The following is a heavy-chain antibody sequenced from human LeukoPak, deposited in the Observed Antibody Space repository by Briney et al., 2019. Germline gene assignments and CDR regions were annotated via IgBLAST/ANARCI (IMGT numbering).Heavy chain of an antibody. V-gene: IGHV7-4-1*02. CDR2: INTNTGNP. J-gene: IGHJ6*03. Sequence: GASVKVSCKASGYTFSSYAMNWVRQAPGQGLEWMGWINTNTGNPTYAQGFTGRFVFSLDTSVSTAFLQISSLKAEDTAVYYCARDSSLDTAMVWTYLPYYYMDVWGKGTTVTVSS. D-gene: IGHD5-18*01. CDR1: GYTFSSYA. CDR3: ARDSSLDTAMVWTYLPYYYMDV.